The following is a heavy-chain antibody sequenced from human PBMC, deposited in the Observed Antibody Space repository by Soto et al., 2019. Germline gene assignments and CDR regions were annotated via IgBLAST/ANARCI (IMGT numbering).Heavy chain of an antibody. V-gene: IGHV1-69*01. CDR1: GGTLSDYA. J-gene: IGHJ6*02. CDR2: IMPTVDSA. D-gene: IGHD3-10*01. CDR3: AVAAVREIMAQESSGMAV. Sequence: QVQLVQSGAEVKTPGSSVKVSCTSSGGTLSDYAISWVRQAPGQVLEWMGGIMPTVDSANYAQNFQGRLTISADESTSTANLELSSLRSDDTAVYYCAVAAVREIMAQESSGMAVWGQGTTVIVSS.